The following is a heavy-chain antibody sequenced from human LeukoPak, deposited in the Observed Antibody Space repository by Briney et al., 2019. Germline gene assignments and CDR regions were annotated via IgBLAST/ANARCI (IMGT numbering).Heavy chain of an antibody. D-gene: IGHD3-10*01. V-gene: IGHV3-21*01. CDR1: GFTFSSYS. CDR2: ISSSSSYI. Sequence: GGSLRLSCAASGFTFSSYSMNWVRQAPGKGLEWVSSISSSSSYIYYAGSVKGRFTISRDNAKNSLYLQMNSLRAGDTAVYYCARNLRHYYGSGSYYPPGYWGQGTLVTVSS. J-gene: IGHJ4*02. CDR3: ARNLRHYYGSGSYYPPGY.